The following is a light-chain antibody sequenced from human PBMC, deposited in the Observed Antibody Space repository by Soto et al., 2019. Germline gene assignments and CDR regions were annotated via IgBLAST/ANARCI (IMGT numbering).Light chain of an antibody. CDR3: QRRGDWPLYS. Sequence: EIVLTQSPATLSLSPGERATLSCRASQSVVTNLAWYQQKPGQAPRVLIYDASDRATGIPARFSGSGSGTDFTLTISSLEPEDFAVYYCQRRGDWPLYSFGQGTKLEIK. CDR1: QSVVTN. CDR2: DAS. V-gene: IGKV3-11*01. J-gene: IGKJ2*03.